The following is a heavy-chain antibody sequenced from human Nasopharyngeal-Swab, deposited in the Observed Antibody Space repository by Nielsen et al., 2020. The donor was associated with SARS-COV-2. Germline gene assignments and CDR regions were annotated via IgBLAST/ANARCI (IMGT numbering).Heavy chain of an antibody. V-gene: IGHV1-18*01. CDR1: GYTFPSYG. CDR3: ARDPRGPDY. D-gene: IGHD6-25*01. J-gene: IGHJ4*02. CDR2: ISAYNGRT. Sequence: ASVKVSCKASGYTFPSYGISWVRHAPGQGLEWMGWISAYNGRTYYAQKFQGRVTMTTDTSTSTTYMDLRSLRSDDTAVYYCARDPRGPDYWGQGTLVTVSS.